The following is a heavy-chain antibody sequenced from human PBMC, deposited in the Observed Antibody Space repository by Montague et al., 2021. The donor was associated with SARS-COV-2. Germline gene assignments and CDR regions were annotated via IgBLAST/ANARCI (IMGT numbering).Heavy chain of an antibody. CDR1: GGSISSYY. V-gene: IGHV4-59*05. CDR2: IYYSGST. J-gene: IGHJ6*02. CDR3: ARHASYDYSKDLYYYYYYGMDV. D-gene: IGHD4-11*01. Sequence: SETLSLTCTVSGGSISSYYWSWIRQPPGKGLEWIGSIYYSGSTYYNPSLKSRVTISVDTSKNQFSLKLSSVTAADTAVYYCARHASYDYSKDLYYYYYYGMDVWGQGTTVTVSS.